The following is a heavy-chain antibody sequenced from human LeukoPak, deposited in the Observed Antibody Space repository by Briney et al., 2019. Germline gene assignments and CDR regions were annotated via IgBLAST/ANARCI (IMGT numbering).Heavy chain of an antibody. CDR2: ITDSSSYI. CDR1: GFTFSSYT. J-gene: IGHJ4*02. CDR3: AKGGKWDVTPFDY. D-gene: IGHD1-26*01. V-gene: IGHV3-21*04. Sequence: GGSLRLSCAASGFTFSSYTMNWVRQAPGKGLEWVSSITDSSSYIYYADSLKGRFTISRDNAKKSLYLQMNSLRAEDTAVYYCAKGGKWDVTPFDYWGQGTLVTVSS.